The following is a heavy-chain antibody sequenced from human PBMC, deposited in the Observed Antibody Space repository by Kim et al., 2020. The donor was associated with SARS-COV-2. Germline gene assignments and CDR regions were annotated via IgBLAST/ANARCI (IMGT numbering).Heavy chain of an antibody. CDR3: AREGGVTMIAEDLVGFDY. D-gene: IGHD3-22*01. Sequence: SETLSLTCTVSGGSVSSGSYYWSWIRQPPGKGLEWIGYIYYSGSTNYNPSLKSRVTISVDTSKNQFSLKLSSVTAADTAVYYCAREGGVTMIAEDLVGFDYWGQGTLVTVSS. V-gene: IGHV4-61*01. J-gene: IGHJ4*02. CDR2: IYYSGST. CDR1: GGSVSSGSYY.